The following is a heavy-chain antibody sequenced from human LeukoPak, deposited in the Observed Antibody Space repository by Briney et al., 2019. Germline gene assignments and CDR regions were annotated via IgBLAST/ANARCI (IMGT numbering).Heavy chain of an antibody. CDR3: ARAKFYFDY. J-gene: IGHJ4*02. CDR2: ISYDGSNK. V-gene: IGHV3-30*19. CDR1: GFTFSSYG. Sequence: GGSLRLSCAASGFTFSSYGMHWVRQAPGKGLEWVAVISYDGSNKYYADSVKGRFTISRDNSKNTLYLQMNSLRAEDTAVYYCARAKFYFDYWGQGTLVTVSS.